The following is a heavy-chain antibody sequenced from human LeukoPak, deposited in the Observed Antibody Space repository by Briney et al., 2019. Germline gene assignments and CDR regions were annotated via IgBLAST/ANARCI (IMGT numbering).Heavy chain of an antibody. D-gene: IGHD6-13*01. Sequence: SETLSLTCTVSGGSISSSSYYWGWIRQPPGKGLEWIGSIYYSGSTYYNPSLKSRVTISVDTSKNQFSLKLSSVTAADTAVYYCAGGAAAGTLSGFDYWGQGTLVTVSS. J-gene: IGHJ4*02. V-gene: IGHV4-39*07. CDR3: AGGAAAGTLSGFDY. CDR2: IYYSGST. CDR1: GGSISSSSYY.